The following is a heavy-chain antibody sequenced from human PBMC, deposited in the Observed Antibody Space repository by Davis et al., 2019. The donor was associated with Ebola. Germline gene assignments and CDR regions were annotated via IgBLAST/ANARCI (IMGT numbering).Heavy chain of an antibody. V-gene: IGHV1-46*01. CDR3: ARDRYASEGMDV. Sequence: SVTVSRLASLYIFPSYFMHSLRQAPAQGLEWMGIINPSAGSTSYAQKFHGRVTMTRDTSTSTVYMELSSLRSEDTAVYYCARDRYASEGMDVWGQGTTVTVSS. J-gene: IGHJ6*02. D-gene: IGHD3-16*01. CDR1: LYIFPSYF. CDR2: INPSAGST.